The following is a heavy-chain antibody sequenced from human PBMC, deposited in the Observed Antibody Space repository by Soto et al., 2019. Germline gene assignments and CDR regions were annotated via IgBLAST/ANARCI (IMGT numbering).Heavy chain of an antibody. CDR3: ANGYCSGGGCYYFDY. J-gene: IGHJ4*02. CDR1: GFTFSSFA. Sequence: EVQLLESGGGLVQPGGSLRLSCAASGFTFSSFAMSWVRQAPGKGLEWVSAISGSGGSTYYAGSVKGRFTISRDNSKNTLYLQLNSLRAEDTAVYYCANGYCSGGGCYYFDYWGQGTLVTVSS. D-gene: IGHD2-15*01. CDR2: ISGSGGST. V-gene: IGHV3-23*01.